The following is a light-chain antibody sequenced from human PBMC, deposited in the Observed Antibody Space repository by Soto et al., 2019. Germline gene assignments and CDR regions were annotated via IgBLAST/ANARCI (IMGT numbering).Light chain of an antibody. J-gene: IGLJ3*02. CDR2: EVS. V-gene: IGLV2-14*01. CDR3: SSYTSSSTLWV. CDR1: SSDVGGYNY. Sequence: QSVLTQPASVSGSPGQSITISCTGTSSDVGGYNYVSWYQQHPGKAPKLIIYEVSDRPSGVSNRFSGSKSGNTASLTISGLQAKDEADYYCSSYTSSSTLWVFGGGTKVTVL.